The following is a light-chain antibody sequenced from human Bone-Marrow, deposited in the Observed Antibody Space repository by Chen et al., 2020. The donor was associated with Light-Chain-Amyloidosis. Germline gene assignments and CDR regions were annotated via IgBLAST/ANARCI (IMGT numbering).Light chain of an antibody. Sequence: QSVLTQPPSVSGAPGQRVTISCTGTSSNIGAGYDVHWYKQLPGTAPKLLIYGNDNRPSGVPDRFSASKSGSSASLAITGLQAEDEADYYCQSYDTTLSGSVFGGGTTLTVL. J-gene: IGLJ3*02. CDR2: GND. CDR1: SSNIGAGYD. V-gene: IGLV1-40*01. CDR3: QSYDTTLSGSV.